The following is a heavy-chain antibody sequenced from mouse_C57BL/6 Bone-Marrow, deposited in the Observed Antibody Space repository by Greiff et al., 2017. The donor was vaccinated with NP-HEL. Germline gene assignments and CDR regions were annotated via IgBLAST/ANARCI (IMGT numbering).Heavy chain of an antibody. CDR1: GYTFTSYW. V-gene: IGHV1-64*01. D-gene: IGHD1-1*01. CDR2: IHPNSGST. Sequence: VQLQQPGAELVKPGASVKLSCKASGYTFTSYWMHWVKQRPGQGLEWIGMIHPNSGSTNYNEKFKSKATLTADQSSSTAYMQLSSRTSEDSAVDYCASLITTVVEGAWFAYWGQGTLVTVSA. CDR3: ASLITTVVEGAWFAY. J-gene: IGHJ3*01.